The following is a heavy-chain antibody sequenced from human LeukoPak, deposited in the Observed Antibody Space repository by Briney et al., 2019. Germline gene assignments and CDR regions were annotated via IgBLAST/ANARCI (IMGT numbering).Heavy chain of an antibody. D-gene: IGHD3-22*01. V-gene: IGHV1-18*01. CDR3: ARAEWAAYYYDSSGLPWGY. Sequence: GASVKVSCKASGYTFTSYGISWVRQAPGQGLEWMGWISAYNGNTNYAQKLQGRVTMTTDTSTNTAYMELRSLRSDDTAVYYCARAEWAAYYYDSSGLPWGYWGQGTLVTVSS. CDR2: ISAYNGNT. CDR1: GYTFTSYG. J-gene: IGHJ4*02.